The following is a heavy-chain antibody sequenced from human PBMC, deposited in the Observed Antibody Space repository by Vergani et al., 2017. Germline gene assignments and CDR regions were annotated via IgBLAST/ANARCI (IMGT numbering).Heavy chain of an antibody. V-gene: IGHV4-59*12. D-gene: IGHD4-11*01. CDR1: GGSISSYY. Sequence: QVQLQESGPGLVKPSETLSLTCTVSGGSISSYYWSWIRQPPGKGLEWVGDIDHTGRPDYNPSLKSRLTMSVDKSRNQFSLTLNSVTATDTAIYFCARVNTETNGHLYYYYYMDVWGQGTAVTVS. CDR2: IDHTGRP. CDR3: ARVNTETNGHLYYYYYMDV. J-gene: IGHJ6*03.